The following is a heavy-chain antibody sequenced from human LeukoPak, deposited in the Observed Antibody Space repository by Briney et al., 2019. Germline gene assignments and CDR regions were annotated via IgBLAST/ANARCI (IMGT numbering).Heavy chain of an antibody. CDR3: ARASGYSSGWSMDY. J-gene: IGHJ4*02. CDR2: IIPIFGTA. Sequence: SVKVSCKASGYTVTSYYMHWVRQAPGQGLEWMGGIIPIFGTANYAQKFQGRVTITADESTSTAYMELSSLRSEDTAVYYCARASGYSSGWSMDYWGQGTLVTVSS. D-gene: IGHD6-19*01. V-gene: IGHV1-69*13. CDR1: GYTVTSYY.